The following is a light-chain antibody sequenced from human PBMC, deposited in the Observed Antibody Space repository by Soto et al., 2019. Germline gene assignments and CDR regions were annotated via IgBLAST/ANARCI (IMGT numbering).Light chain of an antibody. CDR2: GAF. CDR1: PSVTNY. CDR3: QQRSNWPPLT. V-gene: IGKV3-11*01. J-gene: IGKJ4*01. Sequence: EMVLTQSPATLSLSPGERATLSCRASPSVTNYLAWYQQKPGQAPRLLIYGAFNRATGIPARFSGSGSGTDLTLTISSLEPEDFAVYYCQQRSNWPPLTFGGGTKVDIK.